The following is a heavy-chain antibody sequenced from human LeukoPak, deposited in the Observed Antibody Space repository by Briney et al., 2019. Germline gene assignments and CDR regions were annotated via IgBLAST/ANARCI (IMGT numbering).Heavy chain of an antibody. Sequence: ASVKVSCKASGGTFSSYAISWVRQAPGQGLEWMGGIIPIFGTANYAQKFQGRVTITADRSTSTAYMELSSLRSEDTAVYYCARVSSYCSGGSCYYYGMDVWGKGTTVTVSS. D-gene: IGHD2-15*01. J-gene: IGHJ6*04. CDR2: IIPIFGTA. CDR3: ARVSSYCSGGSCYYYGMDV. V-gene: IGHV1-69*06. CDR1: GGTFSSYA.